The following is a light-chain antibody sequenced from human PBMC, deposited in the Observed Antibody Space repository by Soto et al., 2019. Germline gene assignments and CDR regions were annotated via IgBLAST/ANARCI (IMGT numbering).Light chain of an antibody. J-gene: IGKJ2*01. CDR3: QQTYSTQYT. CDR1: QRITTY. CDR2: TSG. V-gene: IGKV1-39*01. Sequence: IHMTQSPSSLSASVGSRVTITCRASQRITTYLNWYQQKPGEAPKLLISTSGTLQGGVPSRFSGSGSGTDFTLTITSLQPADFATYFCQQTYSTQYTFGQGTKLEIK.